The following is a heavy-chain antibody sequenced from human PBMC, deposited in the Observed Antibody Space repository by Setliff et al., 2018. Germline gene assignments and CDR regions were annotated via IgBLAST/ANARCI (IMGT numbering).Heavy chain of an antibody. CDR2: IYYSGST. V-gene: IGHV4-59*01. D-gene: IGHD5-12*01. CDR3: ARVGRGYSGYASSAFDI. Sequence: SETLSLTCTVSGGSISSYYWSWIRQPPGKGLEWIGYIYYSGSTNYNPPLKSRVTISVDTSKNQFSLKLSSVTAADTAVYYCARVGRGYSGYASSAFDIWGQGTMVTVSS. CDR1: GGSISSYY. J-gene: IGHJ3*02.